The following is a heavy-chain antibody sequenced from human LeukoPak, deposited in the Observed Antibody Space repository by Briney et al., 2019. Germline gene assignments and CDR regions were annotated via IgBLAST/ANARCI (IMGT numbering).Heavy chain of an antibody. D-gene: IGHD3-16*02. CDR1: GFTFDDYG. CDR3: ARDGDYDYVWGSYRQFDY. J-gene: IGHJ4*02. V-gene: IGHV3-21*01. CDR2: ISSSSSYI. Sequence: GGSLRLSCAASGFTFDDYGMSWVRQAPGKGLEWVSSISSSSSYIYYADSVKGRFTISRDNAKNSLYLQMNSLRAEDTAVYYCARDGDYDYVWGSYRQFDYWGQGTLVTVSS.